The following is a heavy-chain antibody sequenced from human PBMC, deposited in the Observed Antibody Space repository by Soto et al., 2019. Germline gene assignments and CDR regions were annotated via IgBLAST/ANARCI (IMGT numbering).Heavy chain of an antibody. Sequence: GASVKVSCKASGYTFTSYGISWVRQAPGQGLEWMGWISAYNGNTNYAQKLQGRVTMTTDTSTSTAYMERRSLRSDYTAVYYCARDWLSQRTIFGVAYYYYGMDVWGQGTTVTSP. V-gene: IGHV1-18*04. CDR3: ARDWLSQRTIFGVAYYYYGMDV. D-gene: IGHD3-3*01. CDR1: GYTFTSYG. CDR2: ISAYNGNT. J-gene: IGHJ6*02.